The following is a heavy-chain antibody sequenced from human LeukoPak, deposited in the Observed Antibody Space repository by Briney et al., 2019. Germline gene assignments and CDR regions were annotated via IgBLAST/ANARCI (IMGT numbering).Heavy chain of an antibody. CDR3: ARIMGRGYCISTSCRGDWFDP. CDR1: GGSISSNNW. D-gene: IGHD2-2*01. V-gene: IGHV4-4*02. Sequence: SGTLSLTCAVSGGSISSNNWWSWVRQLPGKGLEWIGEIYHSGSTNYNPSLKSRVTISVDKSKNQFSLKLSSVTAADTAVYYCARIMGRGYCISTSCRGDWFDPWGQGTLVTVSS. CDR2: IYHSGST. J-gene: IGHJ5*02.